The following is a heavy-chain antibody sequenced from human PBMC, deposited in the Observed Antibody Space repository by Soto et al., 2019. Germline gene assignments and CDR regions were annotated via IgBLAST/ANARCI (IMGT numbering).Heavy chain of an antibody. D-gene: IGHD6-13*01. CDR3: ARDHSSSWYFYYYGMDV. CDR1: GGSISSGGYY. J-gene: IGHJ6*02. CDR2: NYYSGST. V-gene: IGHV4-31*03. Sequence: QVQLQESGPGLVKPSQTLSLTCTVSGGSISSGGYYWSWIRQHPGKGLEWNGYNYYSGSTYYNPSLKSRVTISVDTSKNQFSLKLSSVTAADTAVYYCARDHSSSWYFYYYGMDVWGQGTTVTVSS.